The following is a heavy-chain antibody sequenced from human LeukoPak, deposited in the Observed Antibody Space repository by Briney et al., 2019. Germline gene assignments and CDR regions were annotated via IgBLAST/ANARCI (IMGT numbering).Heavy chain of an antibody. D-gene: IGHD3-9*01. J-gene: IGHJ4*02. CDR1: GFTISSYY. Sequence: GGSLRLSCAASGFTISSYYMNWVRQAPGKELEWVSTISGSTGRTYYTDSVKGRFTISRDNSKNTLYLQMNSLRAEDTAVYYCAKSDYDILTGYYLDYWGQGSLVTVSS. V-gene: IGHV3-23*01. CDR2: ISGSTGRT. CDR3: AKSDYDILTGYYLDY.